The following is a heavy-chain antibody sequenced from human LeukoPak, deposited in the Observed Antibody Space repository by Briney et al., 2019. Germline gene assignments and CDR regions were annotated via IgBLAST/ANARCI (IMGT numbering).Heavy chain of an antibody. Sequence: PSETLSLTCTVSGYSISNGYYWDWIRQPPGKGLEFIGSVYHGGNTYYKASLKSRVTISLDTSKNQFSLRLSSVTAADTAVYYCARSCSGSFLYWGQGSLVTVSS. J-gene: IGHJ1*01. D-gene: IGHD1-26*01. CDR3: ARSCSGSFLY. CDR1: GYSISNGYY. V-gene: IGHV4-38-2*02. CDR2: VYHGGNT.